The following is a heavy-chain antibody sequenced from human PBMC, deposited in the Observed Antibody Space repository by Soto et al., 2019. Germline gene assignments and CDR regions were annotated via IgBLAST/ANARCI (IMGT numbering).Heavy chain of an antibody. CDR2: IYYSGST. V-gene: IGHV4-30-4*01. J-gene: IGHJ6*02. CDR1: GGSISSGDHY. Sequence: SEPLSLTCTVSGGSISSGDHYWSWIRQPPGKGLEWIGYIYYSGSTYYNPSLKSRLTISVDTSKNQFSLKLSSATAADTAIYYCAKTTRRGGAPYYFYGMDVWGQETTVTLSS. CDR3: AKTTRRGGAPYYFYGMDV. D-gene: IGHD1-26*01.